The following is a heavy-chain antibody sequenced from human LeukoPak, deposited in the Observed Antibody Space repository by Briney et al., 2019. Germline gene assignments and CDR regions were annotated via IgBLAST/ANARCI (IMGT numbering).Heavy chain of an antibody. CDR3: GKYLQPSGFPYALDT. CDR1: GFTFSTYS. Sequence: GGSLRLSCSASGFTFSTYSMGWVRQAPVKGLEWVASISGSGDITTYTDSLRGRFTISRDNSKSTLFLDMNSLRADDTAVYYCGKYLQPSGFPYALDTWGQGTVVSVSS. CDR2: ISGSGDIT. V-gene: IGHV3-23*01. D-gene: IGHD3-3*01. J-gene: IGHJ3*01.